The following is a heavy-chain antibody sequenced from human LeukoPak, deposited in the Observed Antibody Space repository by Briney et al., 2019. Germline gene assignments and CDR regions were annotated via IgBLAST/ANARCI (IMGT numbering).Heavy chain of an antibody. CDR3: SMGSGWLSVY. D-gene: IGHD6-19*01. CDR1: GFTFGDYH. CDR2: ISGGTR. V-gene: IGHV3-49*03. Sequence: GGSLRLSCTASGFTFGDYHMSWFRQAPGKGLEWIGLISGGTREYAASVKDRFTIQRDDSTSIAYLQMNSLTTEDAAVYYCSMGSGWLSVYWGQGTLVTVSS. J-gene: IGHJ4*02.